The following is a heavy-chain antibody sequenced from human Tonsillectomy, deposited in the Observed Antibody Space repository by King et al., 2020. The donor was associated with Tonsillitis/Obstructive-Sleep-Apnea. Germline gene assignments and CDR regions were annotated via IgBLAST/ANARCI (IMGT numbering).Heavy chain of an antibody. CDR1: GFTFDDYT. CDR3: AKGYTAYYYYMDV. D-gene: IGHD3-16*02. Sequence: VQLVESGGVVVQPGGSLRLSCAASGFTFDDYTMHWVRQAPGKGLEWVSLISWDGGSTYYADSVKGRFTISRDNSKNSLYLQMNSLRTEDTALYYCAKGYTAYYYYMDVWGKGTTVTVSS. V-gene: IGHV3-43*01. J-gene: IGHJ6*03. CDR2: ISWDGGST.